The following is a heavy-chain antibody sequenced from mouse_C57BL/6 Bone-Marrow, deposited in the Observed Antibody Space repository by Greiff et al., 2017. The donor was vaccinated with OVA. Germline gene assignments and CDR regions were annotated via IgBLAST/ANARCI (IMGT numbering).Heavy chain of an antibody. Sequence: QVQLQQSGAELVKPGASVKISCKASGYAFSSYWMNWVKQRPGKGLEWIGQIYPGDGDTNYNGKFKGKATLTADKSSSTAYMQLSSLTSEDSAVYFCARGGLIYYYGSRLSYFDYWGQGTTLTVSS. V-gene: IGHV1-80*01. J-gene: IGHJ2*01. CDR3: ARGGLIYYYGSRLSYFDY. D-gene: IGHD1-1*01. CDR2: IYPGDGDT. CDR1: GYAFSSYW.